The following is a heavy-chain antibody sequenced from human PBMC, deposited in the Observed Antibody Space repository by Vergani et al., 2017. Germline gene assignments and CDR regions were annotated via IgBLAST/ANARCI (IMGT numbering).Heavy chain of an antibody. CDR3: ARDVKVGATLFDY. Sequence: EVQLLESGGGLVQPGGSLRLSCAASGFTFSSYAMSWVRQAPGKGLEWVSAISGSGGSTYYADSVKGRFTISRDNAKNSLYLQMNSLRDEDTAVYYCARDVKVGATLFDYWGQGTLVTVSS. J-gene: IGHJ4*02. CDR2: ISGSGGST. CDR1: GFTFSSYA. D-gene: IGHD1-26*01. V-gene: IGHV3-23*01.